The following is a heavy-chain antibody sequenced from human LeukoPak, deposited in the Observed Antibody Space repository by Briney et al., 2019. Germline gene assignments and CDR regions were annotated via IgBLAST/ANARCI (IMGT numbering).Heavy chain of an antibody. CDR1: GFSLSAYG. CDR2: IWYDGTSK. V-gene: IGHV3-33*01. J-gene: IGHJ4*02. Sequence: PGRSLRLSCAASGFSLSAYGVHWVRQAPGKGLEWVAVIWYDGTSKDYADSVKGRFTFSRDNSKNTLYLQMNSLTVEDTAVYYCARSQSSSLIVYWGQGTLVTVSS. CDR3: ARSQSSSLIVY. D-gene: IGHD6-13*01.